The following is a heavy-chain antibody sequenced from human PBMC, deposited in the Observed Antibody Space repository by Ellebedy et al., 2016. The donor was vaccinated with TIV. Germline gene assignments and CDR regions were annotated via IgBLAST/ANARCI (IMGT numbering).Heavy chain of an antibody. J-gene: IGHJ4*02. CDR2: INPNSGGT. D-gene: IGHD2-8*01. Sequence: AASVKVSCKASGYTFNGYYMHWVRQAPGQGPEWMGWINPNSGGTNYAPKFQGRVTMTRDTSISTAYMELSRLRTDDTAVYYCSRGLINGHDFDYWGQGTLVTVSS. V-gene: IGHV1-2*02. CDR3: SRGLINGHDFDY. CDR1: GYTFNGYY.